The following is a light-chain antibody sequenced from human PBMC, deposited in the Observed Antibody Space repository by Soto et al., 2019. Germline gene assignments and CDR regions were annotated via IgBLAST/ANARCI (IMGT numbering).Light chain of an antibody. J-gene: IGKJ5*01. V-gene: IGKV1-33*01. CDR1: QDINNY. Sequence: DIQMTQSPSSLSASVGDRVTIICQASQDINNYLYWYQQKPGKAPKLLIYVSSNLEIGDPSRFSGSGYGTRFSFTISSLQREDIATYYCQQFDNLPFTFGQGTRLEIK. CDR2: VSS. CDR3: QQFDNLPFT.